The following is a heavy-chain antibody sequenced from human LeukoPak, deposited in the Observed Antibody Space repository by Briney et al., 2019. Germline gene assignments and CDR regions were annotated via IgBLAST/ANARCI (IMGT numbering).Heavy chain of an antibody. CDR1: GGSISSSSYY. V-gene: IGHV4-39*01. D-gene: IGHD5-18*01. Sequence: SETLSLTCTVSGGSISSSSYYWGWIRQPPGKGLEWIGSIYYSGSTYYNPSLKSRVTISVDTSKNQFSLKLSSVTAADTAVCYCARYVDTAMVTRVDPWGQGTLVTVSS. J-gene: IGHJ5*02. CDR2: IYYSGST. CDR3: ARYVDTAMVTRVDP.